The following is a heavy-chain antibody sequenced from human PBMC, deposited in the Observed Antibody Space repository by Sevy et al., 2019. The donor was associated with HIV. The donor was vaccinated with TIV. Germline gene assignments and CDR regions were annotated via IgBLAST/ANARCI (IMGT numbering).Heavy chain of an antibody. D-gene: IGHD6-13*01. J-gene: IGHJ4*02. CDR3: VSSPYRSRTDY. V-gene: IGHV3-74*01. CDR2: ISPDGSAT. CDR1: GFTFSSYW. Sequence: GGSLRLSCAASGFTFSSYWMYWVRQVPGTGLVWVSRISPDGSATTYADFVKGRFTVSRDNAKNTLYLQLGSLRGEDTGVYYCVSSPYRSRTDYWGQGTLVTVSS.